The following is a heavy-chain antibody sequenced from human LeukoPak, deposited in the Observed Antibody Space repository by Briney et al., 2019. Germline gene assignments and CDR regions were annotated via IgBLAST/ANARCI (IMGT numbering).Heavy chain of an antibody. CDR3: VGGAPNWGFDF. J-gene: IGHJ4*02. V-gene: IGHV1-8*01. CDR1: RYTFSSSD. CDR2: MSPTSGNT. Sequence: GASVKVSCKASRYTFSSSDINWVRQAAGQGFEWMGWMSPTSGNTGYAQNFQGRVTMTWDTSISTAYMELTSLRSEDTAVYYCVGGAPNWGFDFWGQGTLVIVSS. D-gene: IGHD7-27*01.